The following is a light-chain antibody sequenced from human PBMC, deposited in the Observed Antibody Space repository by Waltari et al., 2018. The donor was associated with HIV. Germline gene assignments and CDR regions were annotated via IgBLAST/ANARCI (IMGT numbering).Light chain of an antibody. J-gene: IGLJ3*02. V-gene: IGLV2-14*01. Sequence: QSALTQPASVSGSPGQSITISCTGTSSHVGDYNYVSWYQQHPGRAPKVMIYEVSNRPSGVSNRFSGSKSGNTASLTISGLQAEDEADYYCSSYTTSSSWVFGGGTKVTVL. CDR3: SSYTTSSSWV. CDR2: EVS. CDR1: SSHVGDYNY.